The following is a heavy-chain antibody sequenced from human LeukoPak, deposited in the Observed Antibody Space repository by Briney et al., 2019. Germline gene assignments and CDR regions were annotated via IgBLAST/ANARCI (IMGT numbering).Heavy chain of an antibody. CDR3: ARATGYSSSWYYFDY. V-gene: IGHV1-2*04. CDR2: INPNSGGT. D-gene: IGHD6-13*01. CDR1: GYTFTGCY. J-gene: IGHJ4*02. Sequence: ASVKVSCKASGYTFTGCYMHWVRQAPGQGLEWMGWINPNSGGTNYAQKFQGWVTMTRDTSISTAYMELSRLRSDDTAVYYCARATGYSSSWYYFDYWGQGTLVTVSS.